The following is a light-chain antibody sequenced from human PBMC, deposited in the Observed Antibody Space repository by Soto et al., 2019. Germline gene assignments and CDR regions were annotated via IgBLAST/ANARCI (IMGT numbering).Light chain of an antibody. CDR1: QSVLYSSNNKNY. CDR2: WAS. Sequence: DIVMTQSPDSLAVSLGERATINCKSSQSVLYSSNNKNYLAWYQQKPGQPPKLLIYWASTRESGVPDRFSGSGSGTDFTLTISSMQAEDVAVYYCQQYYWPWTCGQGTKVELK. CDR3: QQYYWPWT. J-gene: IGKJ1*01. V-gene: IGKV4-1*01.